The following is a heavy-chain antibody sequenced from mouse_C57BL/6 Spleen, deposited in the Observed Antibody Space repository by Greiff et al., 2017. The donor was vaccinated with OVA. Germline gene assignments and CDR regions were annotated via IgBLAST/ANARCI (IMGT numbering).Heavy chain of an antibody. Sequence: QVTLKVSGPGILQPSQTLSLTCSFSGFSLSTFGMGVSWIRQPSGKGLEWLAHIWWDDDKYYNPALKSRLTISKDTSKNQVFLKIANVDTADTATYYCARIGGDGYYENARDYWGQGTTLTVSS. CDR1: GFSLSTFGMG. CDR2: IWWDDDK. D-gene: IGHD2-3*01. J-gene: IGHJ2*01. V-gene: IGHV8-8*01. CDR3: ARIGGDGYYENARDY.